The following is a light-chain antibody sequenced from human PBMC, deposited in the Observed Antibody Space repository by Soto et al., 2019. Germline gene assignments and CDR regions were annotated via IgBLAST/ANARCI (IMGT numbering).Light chain of an antibody. CDR3: QQYSNWPPVI. J-gene: IGKJ4*01. V-gene: IGKV3-15*01. CDR2: GAS. CDR1: QSVGSK. Sequence: ETVMTQSPATLSVSPGERVTLSCRASQSVGSKVAWYQQKPGQAPSLLIYGASTRATDTPVRFSGSGSGTEFTLTISSLQSEDFAVYYCQQYSNWPPVIFGGGTKVAIK.